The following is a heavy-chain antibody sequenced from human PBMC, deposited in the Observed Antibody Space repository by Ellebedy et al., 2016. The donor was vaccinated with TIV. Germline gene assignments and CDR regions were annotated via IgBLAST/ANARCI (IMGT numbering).Heavy chain of an antibody. CDR2: FYPGDSDT. J-gene: IGHJ3*02. CDR3: ASRREYNYGNEPFDI. CDR1: GYSFTSYW. V-gene: IGHV5-51*01. Sequence: KVFCKGSGYSFTSYWIGWVRQMPGKGLELMGIFYPGDSDTRYSPSFQGQVTISVDKSINAAYLQWTSLKASDTAMYYCASRREYNYGNEPFDIWGQGTMVTVSS. D-gene: IGHD5-18*01.